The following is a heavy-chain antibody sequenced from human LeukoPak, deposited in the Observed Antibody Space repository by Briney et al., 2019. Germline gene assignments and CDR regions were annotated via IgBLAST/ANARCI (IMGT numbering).Heavy chain of an antibody. J-gene: IGHJ4*02. D-gene: IGHD6-13*01. Sequence: LETLSLTCSVSGGSTGSSDYYWAWLRQSPGKGLEWIGTSFYTGNTYFNPSLKSRVTILVDTSRNQVSLQLTSVTAADTAVYYCATSPTVAAQVDCWGQGTLVTVSS. CDR3: ATSPTVAAQVDC. V-gene: IGHV4-39*07. CDR1: GGSTGSSDYY. CDR2: SFYTGNT.